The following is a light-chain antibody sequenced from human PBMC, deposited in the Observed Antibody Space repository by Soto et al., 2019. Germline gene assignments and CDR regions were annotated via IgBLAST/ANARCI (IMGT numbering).Light chain of an antibody. V-gene: IGLV2-14*01. CDR2: EVN. J-gene: IGLJ2*01. CDR3: SSYTRSNTVV. CDR1: SSDIGAYNS. Sequence: QSALAQPASVSGSPGQSITISCIGTSSDIGAYNSVSWYQQHPGKAPKLMIYEVNNRPSGVSNRFSGSKSGNTAALTISGLQAEDEADYYCSSYTRSNTVVFGGGTKVTV.